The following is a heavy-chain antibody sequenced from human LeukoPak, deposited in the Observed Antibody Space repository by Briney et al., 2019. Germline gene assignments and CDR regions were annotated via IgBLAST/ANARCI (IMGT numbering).Heavy chain of an antibody. Sequence: GGSLRLSCAASGFTFSNYGMHWVRQAPGKGLEWVALIWYDGSNKYYTDSVKGRLTISRDNSKDTLFLQMNSLRVEDTAVYYCAREGPRGDSQFDYWGQGTLVTVSS. CDR3: AREGPRGDSQFDY. CDR2: IWYDGSNK. V-gene: IGHV3-33*01. CDR1: GFTFSNYG. D-gene: IGHD2-21*01. J-gene: IGHJ4*02.